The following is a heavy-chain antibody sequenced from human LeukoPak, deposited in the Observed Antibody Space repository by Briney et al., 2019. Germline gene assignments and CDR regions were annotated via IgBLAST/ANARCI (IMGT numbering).Heavy chain of an antibody. CDR1: GFTFSSCG. Sequence: GGSLRLSCAASGFTFSSCGMHWIRQAPGKGLEWVAFIRNDGSIIYNADSVKGRFTISRDNSKNTLYLQMNSLRGDDTAVYYCAKDTPLCYFDYWGQGTLVTVSS. D-gene: IGHD3-16*01. V-gene: IGHV3-30*02. CDR3: AKDTPLCYFDY. CDR2: IRNDGSII. J-gene: IGHJ4*02.